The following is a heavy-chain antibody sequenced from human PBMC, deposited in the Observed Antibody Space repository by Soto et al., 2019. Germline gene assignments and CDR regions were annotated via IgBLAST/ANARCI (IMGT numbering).Heavy chain of an antibody. J-gene: IGHJ4*02. CDR3: ARGIDGYRFV. CDR2: FYNYRTT. D-gene: IGHD5-18*01. Sequence: WTWIRQLPEKGLEYIGYFYNYRTTFYNPSLKSRVTISVDTSKSQFSLTLKSVTAADTAVYYCARGIDGYRFVWGQGTLVIVSS. V-gene: IGHV4-31*02.